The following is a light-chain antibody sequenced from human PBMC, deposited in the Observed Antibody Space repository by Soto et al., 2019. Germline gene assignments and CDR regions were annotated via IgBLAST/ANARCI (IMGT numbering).Light chain of an antibody. V-gene: IGLV2-8*01. CDR2: EVS. CDR1: SSDVGGHNY. Sequence: QSVLTQPPSASGSLGQSVTISCTGTSSDVGGHNYVSWYQQHPGKAPKVLIYEVSKRPSGVPDRFSASKSGNTASLTVSGLQAEDEADYYCSSYAGSNNYVFGTGTKLTVL. CDR3: SSYAGSNNYV. J-gene: IGLJ1*01.